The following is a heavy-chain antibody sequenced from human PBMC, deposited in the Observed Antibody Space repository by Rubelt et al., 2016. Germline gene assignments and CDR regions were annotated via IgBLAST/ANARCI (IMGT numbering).Heavy chain of an antibody. J-gene: IGHJ4*02. V-gene: IGHV3-48*02. D-gene: IGHD2-2*01. CDR1: GFTFSSYS. CDR2: ISSSSSTI. Sequence: EVQLVESGGGLVQPGGSLRLSCAASGFTFSSYSMNWVRQAPGKGLEWVSYISSSSSTIYYADSVKGRLTISRDNAKNLLYLQRNSLRDEDTAVYYCATQGYCSSTSCYGAYWGQGTLVTVSS. CDR3: ATQGYCSSTSCYGAY.